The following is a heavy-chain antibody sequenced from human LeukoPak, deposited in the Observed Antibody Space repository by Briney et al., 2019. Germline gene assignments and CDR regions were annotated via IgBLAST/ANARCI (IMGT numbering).Heavy chain of an antibody. CDR3: ARHLLVDSTSAMDY. J-gene: IGHJ4*02. V-gene: IGHV5-51*01. CDR1: GYSFTTYW. CDR2: IYAGNSDT. Sequence: GESLKISCQGSGYSFTTYWIGWVRQMPGKGLEWMGIIYAGNSDTRYSPSFQGQVTISADKSISTAYLQWSSLKASDTAIYYCARHLLVDSTSAMDYWGQGTLVTVSS. D-gene: IGHD6-6*01.